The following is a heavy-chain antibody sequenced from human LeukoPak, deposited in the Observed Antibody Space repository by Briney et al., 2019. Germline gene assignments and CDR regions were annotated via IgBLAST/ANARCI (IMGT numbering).Heavy chain of an antibody. Sequence: SETLSLTCAVYGGSFSGYYWSWIRQPPGKGLEWIGEINHSGSTNYNPSLKSRVTISVHTSKNQFSLKLSSVTAADTAVYYCARGGREYYFDYWGQGTLVTVSA. V-gene: IGHV4-34*01. CDR2: INHSGST. CDR1: GGSFSGYY. D-gene: IGHD3-10*01. J-gene: IGHJ4*02. CDR3: ARGGREYYFDY.